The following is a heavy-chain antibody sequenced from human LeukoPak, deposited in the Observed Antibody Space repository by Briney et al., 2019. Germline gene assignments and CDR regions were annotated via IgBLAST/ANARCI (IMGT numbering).Heavy chain of an antibody. V-gene: IGHV3-23*01. J-gene: IGHJ6*02. D-gene: IGHD3-9*01. CDR1: GFTFSSYA. CDR2: ISGSGGST. CDR3: SREYFDWSRNYYYGMDV. Sequence: GGSLRLSCAASGFTFSSYAMSWVRQAPGKGLEWVSAISGSGGSTYYADSVKGRFTISRDNSKNTLYLQMNSLRAEDTGVYYCSREYFDWSRNYYYGMDVWGQGTTVTVSS.